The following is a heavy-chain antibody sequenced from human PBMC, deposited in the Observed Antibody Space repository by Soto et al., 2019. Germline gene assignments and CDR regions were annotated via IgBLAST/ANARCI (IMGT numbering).Heavy chain of an antibody. CDR2: IYYSGST. CDR3: ARQQQLAQGDY. Sequence: PSETLSLTCTVSGGSISSSSYYWGWIRQPPGKGLEWIGSIYYSGSTYYNPSLKSRVTISVDTSKNQFSLKLSSVTAADTAVYYCARQQQLAQGDYWGQGTLVTVSS. V-gene: IGHV4-39*01. J-gene: IGHJ4*02. CDR1: GGSISSSSYY. D-gene: IGHD6-13*01.